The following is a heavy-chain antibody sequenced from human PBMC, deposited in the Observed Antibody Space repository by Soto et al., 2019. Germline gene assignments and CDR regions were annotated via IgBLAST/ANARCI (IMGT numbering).Heavy chain of an antibody. CDR3: GRDVVAGTLDY. CDR2: IDYNGNT. V-gene: IGHV4-59*11. Sequence: SETLSLTCTVSGGSISTHYWSWIRQPPGKGLEWIGYIDYNGNTNYNPSLKSRVTISVDTSKNQFSLNLSSVTAADTAVYYCGRDVVAGTLDYSGQRILDTVSS. J-gene: IGHJ4*02. CDR1: GGSISTHY. D-gene: IGHD2-21*01.